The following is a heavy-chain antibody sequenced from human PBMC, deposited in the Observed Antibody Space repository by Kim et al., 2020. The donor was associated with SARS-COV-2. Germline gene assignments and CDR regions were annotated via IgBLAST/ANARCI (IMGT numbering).Heavy chain of an antibody. CDR1: GFTFSSYW. V-gene: IGHV3-74*01. CDR2: INSNGSST. CDR3: ASAWGITMVRGETYYYYGMDV. J-gene: IGHJ6*02. D-gene: IGHD3-10*01. Sequence: GGSLRLSCAASGFTFSSYWMHWVRQAPGKGLVWVSRINSNGSSTSYADSVKGRFTISRDNAKNTLYLQMNSLRAEDTAVYYCASAWGITMVRGETYYYYGMDVWGQGTTVTVS.